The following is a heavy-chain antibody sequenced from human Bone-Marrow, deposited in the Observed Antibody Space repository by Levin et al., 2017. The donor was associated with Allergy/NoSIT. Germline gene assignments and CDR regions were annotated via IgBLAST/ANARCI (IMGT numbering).Heavy chain of an antibody. Sequence: GGSLRLSCAASGFTFSSYEMNWVRQAPGKGLEWVSYISSSGSTIYYADSVKGRFTISRDNAKNSLYLQMNSLRAEDTAVYYCARDATMVRGEEGPNDYWGQGTLVTVSS. D-gene: IGHD3-10*01. J-gene: IGHJ4*02. CDR2: ISSSGSTI. CDR1: GFTFSSYE. CDR3: ARDATMVRGEEGPNDY. V-gene: IGHV3-48*03.